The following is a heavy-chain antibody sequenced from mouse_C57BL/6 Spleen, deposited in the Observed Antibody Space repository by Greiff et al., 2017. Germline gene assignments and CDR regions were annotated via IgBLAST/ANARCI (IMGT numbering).Heavy chain of an antibody. J-gene: IGHJ2*01. CDR1: GYTFTSYW. Sequence: QVQLQQPGAELVKPGASVTMSCKASGYTFTSYWITWVKQRPGQGLEWIGDIYPGSGSNNYTEKFKSKATLTVDTSSSTAYTQLSSLTSEDSAVYYCARTKPCFDYWGPGTTLTVSS. CDR3: ARTKPCFDY. CDR2: IYPGSGSN. V-gene: IGHV1-55*01.